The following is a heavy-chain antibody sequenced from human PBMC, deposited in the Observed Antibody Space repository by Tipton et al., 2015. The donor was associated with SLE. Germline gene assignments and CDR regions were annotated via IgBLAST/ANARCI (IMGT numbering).Heavy chain of an antibody. Sequence: QLVQSGGGLVQPGGSLRLSCAASGFTFSSYAMSWVRQAPGKGLEWIGEINHSGSTNYNPSLKSRVTISVDTSKNQFSLTLSSVTAADTAVYYCARGEGDNGERFDYWGQGALVTVSS. V-gene: IGHV4-34*01. CDR3: ARGEGDNGERFDY. CDR1: GFTFSSYA. J-gene: IGHJ4*02. D-gene: IGHD3-10*01. CDR2: INHSGST.